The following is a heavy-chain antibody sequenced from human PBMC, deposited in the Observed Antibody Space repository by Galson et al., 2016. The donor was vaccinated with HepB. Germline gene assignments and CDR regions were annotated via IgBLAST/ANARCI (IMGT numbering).Heavy chain of an antibody. J-gene: IGHJ6*02. CDR3: RFGMDV. Sequence: SLRLSCAASGFTFSNAWMSWVRQAPGKGLEWVGRIKSKTDGGTTDYAAPVKGGFSISRDDSKNTLYLQMNSLKTEDTAAYYCRFGMDVWGQGTTVTVSS. CDR2: IKSKTDGGTT. CDR1: GFTFSNAW. V-gene: IGHV3-15*01.